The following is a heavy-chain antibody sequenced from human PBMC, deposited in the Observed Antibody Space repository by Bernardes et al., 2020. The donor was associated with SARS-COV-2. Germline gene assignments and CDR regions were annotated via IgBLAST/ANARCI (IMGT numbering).Heavy chain of an antibody. CDR3: ARATYYYDSSGFPNVGMDV. J-gene: IGHJ6*02. CDR1: GGSVSSGSYY. CDR2: IYYSGST. D-gene: IGHD3-22*01. Sequence: SETLSLTCTVSGGSVSSGSYYWSWIRQPPGKGLEWIGYIYYSGSTNYNPSLKSRVTISVDTSKNQFSLKLSSVTAADTAVYYCARATYYYDSSGFPNVGMDVWGQGTTVTVSS. V-gene: IGHV4-61*01.